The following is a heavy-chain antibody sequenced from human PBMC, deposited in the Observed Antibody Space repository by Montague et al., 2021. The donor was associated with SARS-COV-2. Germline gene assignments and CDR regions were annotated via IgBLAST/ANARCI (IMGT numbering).Heavy chain of an antibody. V-gene: IGHV4-34*01. CDR1: VGSFSGYY. CDR2: INHTGSA. Sequence: SETLSLTCAVYVGSFSGYYWSWIRQSPGKGLEWIGEINHTGSANYNPSLKSRVTISVDTSKNQFSLKLSSVSAADTAVYYRARADYGGNRYWYFDLWGRGTLVTVSS. D-gene: IGHD4-23*01. J-gene: IGHJ2*01. CDR3: ARADYGGNRYWYFDL.